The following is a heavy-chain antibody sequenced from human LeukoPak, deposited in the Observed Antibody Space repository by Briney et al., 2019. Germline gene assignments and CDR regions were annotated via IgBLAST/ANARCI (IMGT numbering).Heavy chain of an antibody. Sequence: GGSLRLSCAASGFTFSSYSMNWVRQAPGKGLEWVSSISSSSSYIYYADSVKGRFTISRDNAKNSLYLQMNSLRAEDTAVYYCARAMVRGVNWFDPWGQGTLLTVSS. V-gene: IGHV3-21*01. CDR3: ARAMVRGVNWFDP. CDR1: GFTFSSYS. CDR2: ISSSSSYI. J-gene: IGHJ5*02. D-gene: IGHD3-10*01.